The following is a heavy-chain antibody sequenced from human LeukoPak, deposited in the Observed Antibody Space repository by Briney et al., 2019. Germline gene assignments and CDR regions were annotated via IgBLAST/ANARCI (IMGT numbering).Heavy chain of an antibody. CDR2: IYYSGST. D-gene: IGHD6-13*01. Sequence: PSETLSLTCTVSGGSISSGDYYWSWIRQPPGKGLEWIGYIYYSGSTDYNPSLKSRVTISVDTSKNQFSLKLSSVTAADTAVYYCARSHLGDGSSWWRRLFDYWGQGTLVTVSS. J-gene: IGHJ4*02. CDR1: GGSISSGDYY. CDR3: ARSHLGDGSSWWRRLFDY. V-gene: IGHV4-61*08.